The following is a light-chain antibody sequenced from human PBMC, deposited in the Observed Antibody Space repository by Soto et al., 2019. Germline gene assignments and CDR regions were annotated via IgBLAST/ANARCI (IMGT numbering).Light chain of an antibody. CDR3: QQRSSWPLT. J-gene: IGKJ4*01. V-gene: IGKV3-11*01. Sequence: EIVLTQSPSSVSLSPGERATMSCRASQSVSTFLAWYQQKPGQAPRLLIYDASKRVTGIPARFSGSGSGTDLTLTISSLEPEDFAVYYCQQRSSWPLTFGGGTKVDI. CDR2: DAS. CDR1: QSVSTF.